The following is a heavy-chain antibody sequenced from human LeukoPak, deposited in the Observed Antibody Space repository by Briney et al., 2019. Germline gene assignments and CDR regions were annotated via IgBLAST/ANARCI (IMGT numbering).Heavy chain of an antibody. Sequence: NPSETLSLTSTVSGGSISSSGYYWGRIRQPPGMGLEWTGSFSHNVGIYYNPSLKSRVTISVDTSKSQFSLKLSAVTAADTAVYYCARDRDGAFDIWGQGTMVTVPS. CDR3: ARDRDGAFDI. D-gene: IGHD3-10*01. CDR1: GGSISSSGYY. V-gene: IGHV4-39*07. CDR2: FSHNVGI. J-gene: IGHJ3*02.